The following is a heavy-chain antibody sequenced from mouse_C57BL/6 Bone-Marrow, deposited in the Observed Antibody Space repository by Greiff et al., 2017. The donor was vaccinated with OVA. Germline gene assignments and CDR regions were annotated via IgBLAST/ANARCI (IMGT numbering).Heavy chain of an antibody. D-gene: IGHD1-1*01. CDR1: GFNINDYS. CDR2: IDPDDGDT. V-gene: IGHV14-1*01. Sequence: VQLQQSGAELVRPGASVKLSCTASGFNINDYSMHWVKQRPEQGLEWIGRIDPDDGDTDYAPKFQGKATMTADTSSNTAYLRLSSLTSEDAAVYYCTTGRGYYPFAGWGQGTLVTVSA. CDR3: TTGRGYYPFAG. J-gene: IGHJ3*01.